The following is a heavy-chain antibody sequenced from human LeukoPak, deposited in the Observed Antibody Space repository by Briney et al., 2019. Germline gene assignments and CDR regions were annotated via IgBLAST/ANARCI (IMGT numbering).Heavy chain of an antibody. V-gene: IGHV1-3*01. J-gene: IGHJ3*02. CDR1: GYTFTSST. D-gene: IGHD6-13*01. CDR3: ARDARGAAAADDPLDI. CDR2: INAGNGNT. Sequence: ASVTVSCKASGYTFTSSTMHWVRQAPGQRLEWMGWINAGNGNTKYSQNFQGRVTLTRDTSASTAYMELSSLRSEDTAVYYCARDARGAAAADDPLDIWGQGTTVTVSS.